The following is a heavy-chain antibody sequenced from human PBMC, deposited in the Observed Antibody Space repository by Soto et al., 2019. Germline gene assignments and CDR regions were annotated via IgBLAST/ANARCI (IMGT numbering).Heavy chain of an antibody. CDR1: GGSITSSKHY. D-gene: IGHD6-19*01. J-gene: IGHJ4*02. V-gene: IGHV4-30-2*01. Sequence: SETLSLTCTVSGGSITSSKHYWSWIRQPPGKGLEWIGYIYHGGSTYYNPSLKSRVTISVDRSKNQFSLKLSSVTAADTAVYYCARAGGLGAVAVDYWGQGTLVTVSS. CDR3: ARAGGLGAVAVDY. CDR2: IYHGGST.